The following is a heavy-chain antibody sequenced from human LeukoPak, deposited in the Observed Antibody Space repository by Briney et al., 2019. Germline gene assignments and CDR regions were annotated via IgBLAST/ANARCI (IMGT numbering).Heavy chain of an antibody. V-gene: IGHV3-74*01. CDR1: GFTFSSYW. CDR3: ARAEPGVWVYYDILTGYYKGDYFDY. J-gene: IGHJ4*02. CDR2: INSDGSST. Sequence: GGSLRLSCAASGFTFSSYWMHWVRQAPGKGLVWVSRINSDGSSTSYADSVKGRFTISRDNAKNTLYLQMNSLRAEDTAVYYCARAEPGVWVYYDILTGYYKGDYFDYWGQGTLVTVSS. D-gene: IGHD3-9*01.